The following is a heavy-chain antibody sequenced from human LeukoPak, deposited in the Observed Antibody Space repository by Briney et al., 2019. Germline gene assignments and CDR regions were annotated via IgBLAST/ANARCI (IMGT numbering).Heavy chain of an antibody. CDR3: AASYSEAQLYYFDY. J-gene: IGHJ4*02. Sequence: GGSLRLSCAASGFTFNRYSMNWVRQAPGKGLEWVAYISSSGTGIYYADSVKGRFAISRDNAKNSVYLQMNSLRGEETAVYHCAASYSEAQLYYFDYWGQGNLVTVSS. CDR1: GFTFNRYS. D-gene: IGHD1-26*01. V-gene: IGHV3-48*01. CDR2: ISSSGTGI.